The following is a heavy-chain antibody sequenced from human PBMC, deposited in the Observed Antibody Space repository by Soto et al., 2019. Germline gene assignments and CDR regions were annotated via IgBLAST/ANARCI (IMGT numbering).Heavy chain of an antibody. D-gene: IGHD1-26*01. J-gene: IGHJ3*02. CDR3: ARGTFPYSGSYGSAFDI. CDR2: IIPIFGTA. CDR1: GGTFSSYA. Sequence: ASVKVSCKASGGTFSSYAISWVRQAPGQGLEWMGGIIPIFGTANYAQKFQGRVTITADESTSTAYMELSSLRSEDTAVYYCARGTFPYSGSYGSAFDIWGQGTMVTVSS. V-gene: IGHV1-69*13.